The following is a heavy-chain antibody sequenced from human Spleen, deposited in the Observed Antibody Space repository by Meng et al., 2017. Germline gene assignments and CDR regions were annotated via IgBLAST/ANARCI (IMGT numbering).Heavy chain of an antibody. V-gene: IGHV3-74*01. Sequence: GGSLRLSCAASGFSFNKYSMHWVRQAPGKGLMWVAHINTDGTATSYANSVKGRFTISRDDSKNTVFLQMNSLKTEDTAVYYCTGHTDYWGQGALVTVSS. J-gene: IGHJ4*02. D-gene: IGHD1-1*01. CDR1: GFSFNKYS. CDR3: TGHTDY. CDR2: INTDGTAT.